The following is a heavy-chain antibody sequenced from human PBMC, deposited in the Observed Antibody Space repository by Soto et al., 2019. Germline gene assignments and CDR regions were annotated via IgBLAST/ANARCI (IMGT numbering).Heavy chain of an antibody. V-gene: IGHV4-61*01. Sequence: SETLSLTCTVSGGSVSSGSYYWSWIRQPPGKGLEWIGYIYYSGSINYNPSLKSRVTISVDTSKNQFSLKLSSVTAADTAVYYCARDRLYYYDSSGYYDYWGQGTLVTVSS. D-gene: IGHD3-22*01. CDR2: IYYSGSI. CDR3: ARDRLYYYDSSGYYDY. J-gene: IGHJ4*02. CDR1: GGSVSSGSYY.